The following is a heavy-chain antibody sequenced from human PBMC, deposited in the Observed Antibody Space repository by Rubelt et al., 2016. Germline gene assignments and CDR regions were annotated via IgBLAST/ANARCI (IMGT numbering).Heavy chain of an antibody. D-gene: IGHD3-16*01. V-gene: IGHV4-4*02. CDR3: VTYSHNVGGSWFDP. CDR2: ISQSGDI. CDR1: GDSIRSTDW. J-gene: IGHJ5*02. Sequence: QVQLQESGPTLVKPSGTLSLTCAVSGDSIRSTDWWSWVRQPPGKGLEWIVEISQSGDINYNPSLKSRVTISIDKSKNQFPLKMTSGTAADTAVYYCVTYSHNVGGSWFDPWGRGTLVTVSS.